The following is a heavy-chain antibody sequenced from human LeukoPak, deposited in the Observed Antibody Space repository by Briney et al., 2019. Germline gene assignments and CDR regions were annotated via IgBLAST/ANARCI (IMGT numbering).Heavy chain of an antibody. CDR1: GLTFSTYA. CDR3: ARVYLERLTAGYFDH. V-gene: IGHV3-30*04. CDR2: ISYDGRQN. Sequence: XXRLSCAAAGLTFSTYAMNWVRQAPGKGLEWVAVISYDGRQNYYADSVKGRFTISRDNSKNTLYLQMNSLRDEDSAAYYCARVYLERLTAGYFDHWGQGTWVTVSP. D-gene: IGHD2-8*01. J-gene: IGHJ4*02.